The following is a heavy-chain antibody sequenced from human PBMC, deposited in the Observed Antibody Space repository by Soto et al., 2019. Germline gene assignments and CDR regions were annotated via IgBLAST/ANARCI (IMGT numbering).Heavy chain of an antibody. V-gene: IGHV1-69*12. CDR1: GGTFSSYA. CDR3: ARAPTWFGELSSWFDP. Sequence: QVQLVQSGAEVKKPGSSVKVSCKASGGTFSSYAISWVRQAPGQGLEWMGGIIPIFGTAKYAQKFQGRVMITADESTSTAYMELSILRSEDTAVYYCARAPTWFGELSSWFDPWAQGTLVTVSS. CDR2: IIPIFGTA. D-gene: IGHD3-10*01. J-gene: IGHJ5*02.